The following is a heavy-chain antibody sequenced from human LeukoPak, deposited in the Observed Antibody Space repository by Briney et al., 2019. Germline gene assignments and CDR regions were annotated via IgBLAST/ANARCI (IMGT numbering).Heavy chain of an antibody. CDR3: VKGDVTTSGYYYGMDV. Sequence: PGGSLRLSCSASGFTFSSYAMHWVRQAPGKGLEYVSAISSNGGSTYYADSVKGRFTISRDNSKNTLYLQTSSLRAEDTAVYYCVKGDVTTSGYYYGMDVWGQGTTVTVSS. CDR1: GFTFSSYA. D-gene: IGHD4-11*01. J-gene: IGHJ6*02. CDR2: ISSNGGST. V-gene: IGHV3-64D*06.